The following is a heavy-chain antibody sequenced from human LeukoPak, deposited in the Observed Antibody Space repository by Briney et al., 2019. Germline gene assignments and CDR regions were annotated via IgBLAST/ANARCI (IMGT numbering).Heavy chain of an antibody. CDR2: ISSGSSHI. CDR3: ARALAH. CDR1: GFTFSNYA. D-gene: IGHD3-3*02. J-gene: IGHJ4*02. V-gene: IGHV3-21*01. Sequence: PGGSLRLSCAASGFTFSNYAMNWVRQAPGKGLEWVSSISSGSSHIYSADSVKGRFTISRDNAKNSLYLQMDSLRAEDTAVYYCARALAHWGQGTLVTVSP.